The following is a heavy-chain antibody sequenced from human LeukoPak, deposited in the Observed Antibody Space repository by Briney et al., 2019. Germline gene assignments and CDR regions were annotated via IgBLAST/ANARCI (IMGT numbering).Heavy chain of an antibody. CDR1: GGTFSSYA. D-gene: IGHD6-13*01. V-gene: IGHV1-69*06. CDR3: ARSRQQLVLWATDAFDI. J-gene: IGHJ3*02. CDR2: IIPIFGTA. Sequence: GASVKVSCKASGGTFSSYAISWVRQAPGQGLEWMGGIIPIFGTANYAQKFQGRVTITADKSTSTAYMELSSLRSEDTAVYYCARSRQQLVLWATDAFDIWGQGTMVTVSS.